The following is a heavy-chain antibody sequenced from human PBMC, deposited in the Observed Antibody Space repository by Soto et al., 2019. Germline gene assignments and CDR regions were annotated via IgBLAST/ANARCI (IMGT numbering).Heavy chain of an antibody. CDR1: GYTFTNYA. Sequence: VKLVQSGAEVKKPGASVKVSCKASGYTFTNYAIHWVCQAPGQRLEWMGWINAGNGNTKYSQKFQGRVTITSDTSASTAYMELSSLRSEDTAVYYCARLGAAAGPYYFDYWGQGTLVTGSS. CDR3: ARLGAAAGPYYFDY. V-gene: IGHV1-3*01. D-gene: IGHD6-13*01. J-gene: IGHJ4*02. CDR2: INAGNGNT.